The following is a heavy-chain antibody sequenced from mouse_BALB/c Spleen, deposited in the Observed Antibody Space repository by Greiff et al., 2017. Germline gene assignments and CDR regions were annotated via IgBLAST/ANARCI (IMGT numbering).Heavy chain of an antibody. Sequence: EVQRVESGPELVKPGASVKMSCKASGYTFTSYVMHWVKQKPGQGLEWIGYINPYNDGTKYNEKFKGKATLTSDKSSSTAYMELSSLTSEDSAVYYCARTPGAMDYWGQGTSVTVSS. CDR1: GYTFTSYV. CDR3: ARTPGAMDY. CDR2: INPYNDGT. D-gene: IGHD4-1*01. V-gene: IGHV1-14*01. J-gene: IGHJ4*01.